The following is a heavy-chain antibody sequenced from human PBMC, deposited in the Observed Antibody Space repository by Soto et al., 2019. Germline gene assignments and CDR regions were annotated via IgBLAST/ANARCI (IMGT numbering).Heavy chain of an antibody. CDR2: ISYDGTNK. V-gene: IGHV3-30-3*01. CDR3: ARDPKTSGGQHWAFNYFDS. J-gene: IGHJ4*02. D-gene: IGHD7-27*01. CDR1: GFSFSISP. Sequence: VGSLRLSCAASGFSFSISPMHWVRQAPGKGPEWVALISYDGTNKFYADSVKGRFTISRDNSKSTLYLQVDSLRPEDAAVYYCARDPKTSGGQHWAFNYFDSWGQGTLVTVSS.